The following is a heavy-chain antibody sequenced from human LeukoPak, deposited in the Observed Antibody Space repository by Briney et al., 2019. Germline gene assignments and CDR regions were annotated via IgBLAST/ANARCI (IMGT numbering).Heavy chain of an antibody. V-gene: IGHV4-30-2*01. D-gene: IGHD3-3*02. CDR2: IYHSGST. Sequence: PSETLSLTCTVSGGSISSGGYHWSWIRQPPGKGLEWIGYIYHSGSTYYNPSLKSRVTISVDRSKNQFSLKLSSVTAADTAVYYCARRLLSPDYYGMDVWGQGTTVTVSS. CDR3: ARRLLSPDYYGMDV. CDR1: GGSISSGGYH. J-gene: IGHJ6*02.